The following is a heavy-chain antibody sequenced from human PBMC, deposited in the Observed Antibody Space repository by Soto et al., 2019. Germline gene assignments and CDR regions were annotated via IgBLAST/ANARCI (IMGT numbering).Heavy chain of an antibody. Sequence: GASVKVSCKASGYTFTGYYMHWVRQAPGQGLEWMGWISAYNGNTNYAQKLQGRVTMTTDTSTSTAYMELRSLRSDDTAVYYCARDRGRYSSSSKAFDIWGQGTMVTVSS. D-gene: IGHD6-6*01. CDR1: GYTFTGYY. J-gene: IGHJ3*02. CDR3: ARDRGRYSSSSKAFDI. CDR2: ISAYNGNT. V-gene: IGHV1-18*04.